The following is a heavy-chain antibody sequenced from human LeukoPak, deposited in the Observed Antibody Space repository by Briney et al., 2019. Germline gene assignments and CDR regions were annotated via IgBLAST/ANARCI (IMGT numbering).Heavy chain of an antibody. D-gene: IGHD6-13*01. CDR3: ARDEETAAAGDGY. Sequence: GGSLRLSCAAPGLTFSSYGMHWVRQASGKGLEWVAVIWYDGSNKYYADSVKGRFTISRDNSKNTLYLQMNSLRAEDTAVYYCARDEETAAAGDGYWGQGTLVTVSS. CDR2: IWYDGSNK. V-gene: IGHV3-33*01. CDR1: GLTFSSYG. J-gene: IGHJ4*02.